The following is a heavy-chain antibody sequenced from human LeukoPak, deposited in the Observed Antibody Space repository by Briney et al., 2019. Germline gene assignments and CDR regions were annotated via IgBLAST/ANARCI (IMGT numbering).Heavy chain of an antibody. CDR1: GGSIGSISHY. V-gene: IGHV4-39*01. J-gene: IGHJ4*02. D-gene: IGHD6-19*01. CDR3: ASPTKQWLGHYFDS. CDR2: IYYSGTT. Sequence: SETLSLTCTVSGGSIGSISHYWAWIRQPPGKGLEWIGSIYYSGTTYYNPSLKSRVTMSVDTSKNQFSLKVISLTAADTAVYYCASPTKQWLGHYFDSWGQGTLVTVSS.